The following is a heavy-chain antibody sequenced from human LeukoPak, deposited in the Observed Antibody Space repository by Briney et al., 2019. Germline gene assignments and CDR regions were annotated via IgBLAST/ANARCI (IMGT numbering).Heavy chain of an antibody. CDR3: AKSAEPCSSTSCYLDYFDY. D-gene: IGHD2-2*01. CDR2: ISGSGGST. J-gene: IGHJ4*02. CDR1: GFTFSSYA. V-gene: IGHV3-23*01. Sequence: PGGSLRLSCAASGFTFSSYAMSWVRQAPGKGLEWVSAISGSGGSTYYAGSVKGRFTISRDNSKNTLYLQMNSLRAEDTAVYYCAKSAEPCSSTSCYLDYFDYWGQGTLVTVSS.